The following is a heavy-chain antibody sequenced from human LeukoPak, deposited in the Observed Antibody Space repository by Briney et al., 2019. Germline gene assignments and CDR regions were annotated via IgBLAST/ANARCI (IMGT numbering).Heavy chain of an antibody. V-gene: IGHV6-1*01. Sequence: SQTLSLTCAISGDSVSSNSAAWNWLRQSPSRGLEWLGRTYYRSKWYNDYADSVKSRLTINPDTSKNQFSLKLSSVTAADTAMYYCAGELIGSGYLYWGQGTLVTVSS. CDR2: TYYRSKWYN. J-gene: IGHJ4*02. D-gene: IGHD3-9*01. CDR3: AGELIGSGYLY. CDR1: GDSVSSNSAA.